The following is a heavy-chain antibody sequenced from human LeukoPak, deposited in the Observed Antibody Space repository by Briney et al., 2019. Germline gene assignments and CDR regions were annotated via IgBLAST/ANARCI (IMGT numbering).Heavy chain of an antibody. D-gene: IGHD2-8*01. CDR2: IIPIFGTA. J-gene: IGHJ4*02. Sequence: SVKVSFKASVGTFSSYAISWVRQAPGQGLEWMGGIIPIFGTANYAQKFQGRVTITTDESTSTAYMELSSLRSEDTAVYYCARDLCTNGVCYSDYWGQGTLVTVSS. V-gene: IGHV1-69*05. CDR1: VGTFSSYA. CDR3: ARDLCTNGVCYSDY.